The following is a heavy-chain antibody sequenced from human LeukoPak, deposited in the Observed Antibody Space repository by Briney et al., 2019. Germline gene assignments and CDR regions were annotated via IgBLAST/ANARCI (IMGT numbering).Heavy chain of an antibody. V-gene: IGHV3-7*01. Sequence: PGGSLRLSCAASGFTFSSYAMNWVRQAPGKGLEWVANIKEDGSDKYYVDSVKGRFTISRDNARTSLYLQMNSLRAEDTAVYYCARDYRARLDYWGQGTRVTVSS. CDR3: ARDYRARLDY. CDR1: GFTFSSYA. J-gene: IGHJ4*02. CDR2: IKEDGSDK.